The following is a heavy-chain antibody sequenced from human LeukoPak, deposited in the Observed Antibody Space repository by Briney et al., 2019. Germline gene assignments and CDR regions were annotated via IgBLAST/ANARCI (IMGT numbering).Heavy chain of an antibody. CDR1: EFTLSKYW. J-gene: IGHJ4*02. CDR3: ASVSGWLVDN. Sequence: GGSLRLSCAASEFTLSKYWMSWVRQAPGKGLEWVANIRQDGSEKYYVDSVKGRFTISRDNAKNSLYLQMNSLRAEDTAVYYCASVSGWLVDNWGQGTLVTVSS. V-gene: IGHV3-7*01. D-gene: IGHD5-24*01. CDR2: IRQDGSEK.